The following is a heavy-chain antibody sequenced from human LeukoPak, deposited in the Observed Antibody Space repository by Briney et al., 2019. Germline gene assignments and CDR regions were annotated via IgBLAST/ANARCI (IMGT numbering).Heavy chain of an antibody. Sequence: SETLSLTCTVSGGSISSSSYYWGWIRQPPGKGLEWIGTIYYSGSTFYNPSLKSRVTISVDTSKNQFSLNPSSVTAADTAVYYCARSYDVLTGRPLDTWGQGALVTVSS. V-gene: IGHV4-39*01. J-gene: IGHJ5*02. CDR1: GGSISSSSYY. CDR3: ARSYDVLTGRPLDT. CDR2: IYYSGST. D-gene: IGHD3-9*01.